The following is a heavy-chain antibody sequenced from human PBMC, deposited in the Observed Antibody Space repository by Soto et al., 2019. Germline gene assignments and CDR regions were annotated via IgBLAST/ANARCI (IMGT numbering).Heavy chain of an antibody. D-gene: IGHD2-21*02. J-gene: IGHJ6*02. Sequence: GGSLRLSCEVPGLTFNTSGMHWVRQAPGKGLEWLAVISYDGATQYYGDTVKGRFTISRDNSKNTLFLHMGRLRAEDTAMYYCATKARVTNYLYYGMDVWGLGTTVTVSS. CDR2: ISYDGATQ. CDR3: ATKARVTNYLYYGMDV. CDR1: GLTFNTSG. V-gene: IGHV3-30*03.